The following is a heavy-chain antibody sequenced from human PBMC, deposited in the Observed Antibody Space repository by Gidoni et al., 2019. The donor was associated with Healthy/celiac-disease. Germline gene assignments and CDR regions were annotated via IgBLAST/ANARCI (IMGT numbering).Heavy chain of an antibody. D-gene: IGHD3-10*01. J-gene: IGHJ5*02. CDR2: IYHSGST. V-gene: IGHV4-30-2*01. CDR1: GGSISRGGYS. Sequence: QLQLQESGSGLVKPSQTLSLTCTVSGGSISRGGYSWSWIRQPPGKGLEWIGYIYHSGSTYYNPSLKSRVTISVDRSKNQFSLKLSSVTAADTAVYYCAREGRYYGSGSGFDWFDPWGQGTLITVSS. CDR3: AREGRYYGSGSGFDWFDP.